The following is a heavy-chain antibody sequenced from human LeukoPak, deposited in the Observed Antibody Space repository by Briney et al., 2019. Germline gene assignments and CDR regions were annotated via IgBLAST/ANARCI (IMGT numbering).Heavy chain of an antibody. CDR1: GLIFSDFY. D-gene: IGHD6-19*01. CDR3: ARDRRFNSGWDFDL. J-gene: IGHJ4*02. V-gene: IGHV3-11*01. Sequence: GGSLRLSCAASGLIFSDFYMSWIRQAPGKGLEWVGDMSSASSTTYYADSVKGRLTPSRDTATNPFYLQMSSPTAAHTAVYYSARDRRFNSGWDFDLWGQGTPVTLSS. CDR2: MSSASSTT.